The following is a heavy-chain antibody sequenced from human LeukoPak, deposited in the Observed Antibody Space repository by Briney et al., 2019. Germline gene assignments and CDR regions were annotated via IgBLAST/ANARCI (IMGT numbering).Heavy chain of an antibody. CDR1: GYTFTRDA. CDR3: ARGGGGGIV. D-gene: IGHD2-21*01. V-gene: IGHV7-4-1*02. Sequence: ASVKVSCKASGYTFTRDAMNWMRQAPGQGLEWVGWINTKTGNPTYGQGFTGRFVFSLDTSVSTAYLQINSLRSEDTAVYYCARGGGGGIVWGQGTTVTVSS. J-gene: IGHJ6*02. CDR2: INTKTGNP.